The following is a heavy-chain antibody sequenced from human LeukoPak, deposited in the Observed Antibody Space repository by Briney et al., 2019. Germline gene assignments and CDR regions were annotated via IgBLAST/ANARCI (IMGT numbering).Heavy chain of an antibody. CDR2: INPNSGGT. CDR3: AREYSYGFDY. Sequence: ASVKVSCKASGYIFTVYYIHWVRQAPGQGLEWMGRINPNSGGTNYAQKFQGRVAMTRDTSISTAYMELSRLRSDDTAVYYCAREYSYGFDYWGQGTPDTVSS. CDR1: GYIFTVYY. V-gene: IGHV1-2*06. D-gene: IGHD5-18*01. J-gene: IGHJ4*02.